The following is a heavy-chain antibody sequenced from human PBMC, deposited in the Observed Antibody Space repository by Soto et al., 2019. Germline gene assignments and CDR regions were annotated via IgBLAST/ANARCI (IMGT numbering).Heavy chain of an antibody. CDR1: GGSFSGYY. CDR3: ARSRAYSSSWYGRYYYYGMDV. Sequence: SETPSLTCAVYGGSFSGYYWSWIRQPPGKGLEWIGEINHSGSTNYNPSLKSRVTISVDTSKNQFSLKLSSVTAADTAVYYCARSRAYSSSWYGRYYYYGMDVWGQGTTVTVSS. D-gene: IGHD6-13*01. CDR2: INHSGST. J-gene: IGHJ6*02. V-gene: IGHV4-34*01.